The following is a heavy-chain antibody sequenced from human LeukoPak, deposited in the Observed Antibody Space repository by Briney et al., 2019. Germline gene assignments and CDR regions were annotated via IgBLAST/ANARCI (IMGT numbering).Heavy chain of an antibody. CDR2: ISGSGGST. J-gene: IGHJ4*02. CDR1: GFTFSSYA. D-gene: IGHD5-24*01. CDR3: AKDLRWLQDY. Sequence: PGGSLRLSCAASGFTFSSYAMSWVRQAPGKGLEWVSAISGSGGSTYYADSVKGRFTISRDNSKITLYLQMSSLTAEDTALYYCAKDLRWLQDYWGQGTLVTVSS. V-gene: IGHV3-23*01.